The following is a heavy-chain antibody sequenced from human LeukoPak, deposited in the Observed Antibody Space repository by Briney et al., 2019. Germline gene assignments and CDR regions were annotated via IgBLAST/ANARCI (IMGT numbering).Heavy chain of an antibody. CDR2: ISYDGSNK. J-gene: IGHJ6*04. CDR1: GFTFSSYG. D-gene: IGHD4-17*01. Sequence: GRSLRLSCAASGFTFSSYGMHWVRQAPGKGLEWVAVISYDGSNKYYADSVKGRFTISRDNSKNTLYLQMNSLRAEDTAVYYCAKPLDYGDYYYGMDVWGKGTTVTVSS. V-gene: IGHV3-30*18. CDR3: AKPLDYGDYYYGMDV.